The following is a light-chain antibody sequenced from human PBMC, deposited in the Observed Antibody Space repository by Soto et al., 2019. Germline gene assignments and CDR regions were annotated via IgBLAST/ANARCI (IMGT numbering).Light chain of an antibody. CDR3: QQANSFPLT. J-gene: IGKJ5*01. V-gene: IGKV1-12*01. CDR2: GAS. CDR1: QGISRW. Sequence: DIQMTQSPSFVSASVGDRVTITCRASQGISRWLAWYQQRPGKAPELLIYGASSLQSGVPSRFRGSGYGTDFTLTISSLQPEDFATYYCQQANSFPLTFGQGTRLEIK.